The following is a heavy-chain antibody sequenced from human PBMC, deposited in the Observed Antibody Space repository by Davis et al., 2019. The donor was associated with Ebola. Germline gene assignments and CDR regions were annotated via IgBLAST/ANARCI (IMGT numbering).Heavy chain of an antibody. CDR2: ISSSSSTI. D-gene: IGHD1-7*01. J-gene: IGHJ6*03. CDR1: GFTFSSYS. Sequence: PGGSLRLSCAASGFTFSSYSMNWVRQAPGEGLEWVSSISSSSSTIYNADSVKGRFTISRDNAKNSLYLQMNSLRAEDTAVYYCARVIGTGITDYYYYYMDVWGKGTTVTVSS. CDR3: ARVIGTGITDYYYYYMDV. V-gene: IGHV3-48*04.